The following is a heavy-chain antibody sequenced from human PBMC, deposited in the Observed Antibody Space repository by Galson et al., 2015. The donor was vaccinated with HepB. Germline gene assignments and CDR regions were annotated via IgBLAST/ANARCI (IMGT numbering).Heavy chain of an antibody. CDR2: ISSSSYT. V-gene: IGHV3-11*06. J-gene: IGHJ6*02. CDR3: ATYCSGGSCYSPYYYYGMDV. CDR1: GFTFSDYY. D-gene: IGHD2-15*01. Sequence: SLRLSCAASGFTFSDYYMSWIRQAPGKGLEWVSYISSSSYTNYADSVKGRFTISRDNAKNSLYLQMNSLRAEDTAVYYCATYCSGGSCYSPYYYYGMDVWGQGTTVTVSS.